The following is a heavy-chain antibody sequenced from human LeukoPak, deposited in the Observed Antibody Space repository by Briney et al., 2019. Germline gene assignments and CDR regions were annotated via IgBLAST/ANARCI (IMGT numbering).Heavy chain of an antibody. J-gene: IGHJ5*02. Sequence: SETLSLTCAVSGGSISSSNWWTWVRQSPGKGLEWIGEIYHSGSTNYNPSLKSRITISVDKSKNQFSLKLSSVTAADTAGYYCARDQRYNYGRTKWFDPWGQGILVTVSS. V-gene: IGHV4-4*02. CDR3: ARDQRYNYGRTKWFDP. D-gene: IGHD5-18*01. CDR1: GGSISSSNW. CDR2: IYHSGST.